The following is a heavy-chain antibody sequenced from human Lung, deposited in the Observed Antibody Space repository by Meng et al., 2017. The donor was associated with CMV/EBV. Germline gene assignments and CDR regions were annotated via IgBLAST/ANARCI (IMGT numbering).Heavy chain of an antibody. CDR3: ARILKRLGLDY. D-gene: IGHD2-15*01. J-gene: IGHJ4*02. CDR1: GGSISSSSYY. CDR2: IYYSGYT. Sequence: SETXSLXCTVSGGSISSSSYYWGWLRQPPGKGLEWIGSIYYSGYTYYNPSLKSRVSISVDTSKNQFSLKMSSVTAADTAVYYCARILKRLGLDYWGPGSLVTFSS. V-gene: IGHV4-39*01.